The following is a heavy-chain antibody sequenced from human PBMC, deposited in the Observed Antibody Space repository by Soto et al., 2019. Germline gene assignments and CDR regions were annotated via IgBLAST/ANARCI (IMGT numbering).Heavy chain of an antibody. CDR1: GFTFNNKW. V-gene: IGHV3-74*01. D-gene: IGHD1-26*01. CDR2: IDGAAATT. CDR3: ARGGAMGVDY. Sequence: GGSLRLSCTASGFTFNNKWMHWVRQAPGKGLVWLSRIDGAAATTNYADSVKGRFTISRDNAKNIVFLHVNGLTDEDTAVYYCARGGAMGVDYWGQGTLVTVSS. J-gene: IGHJ4*02.